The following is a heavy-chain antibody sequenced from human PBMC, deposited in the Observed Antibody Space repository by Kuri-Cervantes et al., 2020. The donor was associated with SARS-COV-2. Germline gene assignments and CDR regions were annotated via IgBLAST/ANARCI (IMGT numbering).Heavy chain of an antibody. CDR2: IYYSGST. CDR3: ATSSGAAYCGGDCFSGWFDP. CDR1: GGSVSSGSYY. Sequence: SETLSLTCTVSGGSVSSGSYYWSWTRQPPGKGLEWIGYIYYSGSTNYNPSLKSRVTISVDTSKNQFSLKLSSVTAADTAVYYCATSSGAAYCGGDCFSGWFDPWGQEPWSPSPQ. J-gene: IGHJ5*02. D-gene: IGHD2-21*02. V-gene: IGHV4-61*01.